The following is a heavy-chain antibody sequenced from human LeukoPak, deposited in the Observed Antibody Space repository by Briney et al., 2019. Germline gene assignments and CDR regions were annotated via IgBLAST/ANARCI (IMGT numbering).Heavy chain of an antibody. CDR1: GGSITTISYY. Sequence: PSETLSLTCSVSGGSITTISYYWAWIRQPPGKGLEWIGSIAYDGSTHYKSSLKSRVTISEDTSENHFSLRLSSVTAADTAVYFCARIVVAATDYFDYWGQGTLVTVSS. V-gene: IGHV4-39*02. CDR3: ARIVVAATDYFDY. CDR2: IAYDGST. J-gene: IGHJ4*02. D-gene: IGHD2-15*01.